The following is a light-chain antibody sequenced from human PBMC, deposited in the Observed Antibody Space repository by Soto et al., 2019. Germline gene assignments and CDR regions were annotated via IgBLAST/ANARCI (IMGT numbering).Light chain of an antibody. J-gene: IGLJ3*02. CDR3: VTWDSSLIAGV. Sequence: QSVLTQPPSVSAAPGQKVTISCSGTTSNIGNNFVSWYQQFPGTAPKLLIYDNSDRPSGIPDRFSGSKSGTSATLGINGLQTGDEADYYCVTWDSSLIAGVFGGGTKVTVL. V-gene: IGLV1-51*01. CDR1: TSNIGNNF. CDR2: DNS.